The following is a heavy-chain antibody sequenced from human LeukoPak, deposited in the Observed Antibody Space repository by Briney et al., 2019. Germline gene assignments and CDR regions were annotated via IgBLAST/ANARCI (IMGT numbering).Heavy chain of an antibody. CDR1: GGSISSYY. Sequence: PSETLSLTCTVSGGSISSYYWSWIRQPAGKGLEWIGRIYTSGSTNYNPSLKSRVTISVDTSKNQFSLKLSSVTAADTAVYYCARASYYGSVSYYYYYMDVWGKGTTVTISS. CDR2: IYTSGST. D-gene: IGHD3-10*01. J-gene: IGHJ6*03. V-gene: IGHV4-4*07. CDR3: ARASYYGSVSYYYYYMDV.